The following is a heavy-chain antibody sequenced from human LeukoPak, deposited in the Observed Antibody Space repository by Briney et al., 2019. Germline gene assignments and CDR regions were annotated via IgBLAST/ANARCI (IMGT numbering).Heavy chain of an antibody. V-gene: IGHV1-18*01. CDR3: ARDAYCGGDCYMSSFDY. CDR1: GYTFTSYG. Sequence: GASVKVSCKASGYTFTSYGISLVRQAPGQGLEWMGWISAYNGNTNYAQKLQGRVTMTTDTSTSTAYMELRSLRSDDTAVYYCARDAYCGGDCYMSSFDYWGQGTLVTVSS. D-gene: IGHD2-21*02. CDR2: ISAYNGNT. J-gene: IGHJ4*02.